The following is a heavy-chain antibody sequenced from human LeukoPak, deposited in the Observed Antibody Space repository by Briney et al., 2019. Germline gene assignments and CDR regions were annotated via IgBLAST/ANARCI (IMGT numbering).Heavy chain of an antibody. V-gene: IGHV4-38-2*02. D-gene: IGHD3-3*01. CDR1: GYSISSGYY. J-gene: IGHJ6*03. CDR3: ARSVPATIFGVVIYYYYYMDV. Sequence: SETLSLTCTVSGYSISSGYYWGWIRQPPGKGLEWIGSIYHSGSTYYNPSLKSRVTISVDTSKNQFSLKLSSVTAADTAVYYCARSVPATIFGVVIYYYYYMDVWGKGTTVTVSS. CDR2: IYHSGST.